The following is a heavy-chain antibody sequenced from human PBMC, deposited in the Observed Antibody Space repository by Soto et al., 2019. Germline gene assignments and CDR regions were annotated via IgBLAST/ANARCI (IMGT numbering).Heavy chain of an antibody. Sequence: QVQLVESGGGVVQSGRSLRLSCAASGFSLSSYAMHWVRQAPGKGLEWVAVISYDGSNKYYADSVKGRFTISRDNSKTTLFLQMNSLRAEDTAVFYCARDSFPTTTKGLGVYLYYGVDVWGQGTTVTVSS. CDR2: ISYDGSNK. J-gene: IGHJ6*02. V-gene: IGHV3-30-3*01. D-gene: IGHD3-3*01. CDR1: GFSLSSYA. CDR3: ARDSFPTTTKGLGVYLYYGVDV.